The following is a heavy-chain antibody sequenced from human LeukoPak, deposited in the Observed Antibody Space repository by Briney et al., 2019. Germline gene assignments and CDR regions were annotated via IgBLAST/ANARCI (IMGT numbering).Heavy chain of an antibody. CDR1: GYTFTSYY. Sequence: ASVKVSCKASGYTFTSYYINWVRQATGQGLEWMGWMNPNSGNTGYAQKFQGRVTMTRNTSISTAYMELSSLRSEDTAVYYCARLYQTSARYYYGMDVWGQGTTVTVSS. CDR3: ARLYQTSARYYYGMDV. V-gene: IGHV1-8*01. D-gene: IGHD2-2*01. J-gene: IGHJ6*02. CDR2: MNPNSGNT.